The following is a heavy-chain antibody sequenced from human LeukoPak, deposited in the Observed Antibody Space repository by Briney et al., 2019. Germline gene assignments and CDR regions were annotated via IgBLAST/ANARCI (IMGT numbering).Heavy chain of an antibody. CDR2: IKSKTDGGTA. J-gene: IGHJ4*02. CDR1: GFTFNNAW. D-gene: IGHD6-13*01. V-gene: IGHV3-15*01. CDR3: TTGGSWYDPGH. Sequence: GGSLRLSCAASGFTFNNAWMSWVRQAPGKGLEWVGRIKSKTDGGTADYVAPVKGRFTISRDDAKNTVYLEMNSLKIEDTAVYFCTTGGSWYDPGHWGQGTLVTVSS.